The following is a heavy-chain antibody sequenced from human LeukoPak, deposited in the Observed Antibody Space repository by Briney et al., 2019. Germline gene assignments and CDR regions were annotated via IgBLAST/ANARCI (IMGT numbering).Heavy chain of an antibody. V-gene: IGHV4-34*01. CDR1: GGSISSYY. J-gene: IGHJ4*02. CDR3: ARAFDYYDSSGYTNKYFDY. Sequence: PSETLSLTCTVSGGSISSYYWSWIRQPPGKGLEWIGEINHSGSTNYNPSLKSRVTISVDTSKNQFSLKLSSVTAADTAVYYCARAFDYYDSSGYTNKYFDYWGQGTLVTVSS. CDR2: INHSGST. D-gene: IGHD3-22*01.